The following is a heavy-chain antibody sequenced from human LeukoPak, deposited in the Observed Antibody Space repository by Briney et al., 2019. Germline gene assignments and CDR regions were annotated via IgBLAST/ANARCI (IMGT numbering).Heavy chain of an antibody. CDR3: AKEGPDDFQAGGRYFDY. CDR2: ISSSSSYI. J-gene: IGHJ4*02. CDR1: GFTFSSYS. D-gene: IGHD2-21*02. Sequence: GGSLRLSCAASGFTFSSYSMNWVRQAPGKGLEWVSSISSSSSYIYYADSVKGRFTISRDNSKNTLYLQMNSLRAEDTAVYYCAKEGPDDFQAGGRYFDYWGQGTLVTVSS. V-gene: IGHV3-21*01.